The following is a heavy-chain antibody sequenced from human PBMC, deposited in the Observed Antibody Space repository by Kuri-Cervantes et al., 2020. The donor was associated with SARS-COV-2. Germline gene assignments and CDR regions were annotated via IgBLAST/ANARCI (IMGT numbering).Heavy chain of an antibody. CDR3: ARGAID. CDR2: IYDNGST. D-gene: IGHD2/OR15-2a*01. V-gene: IGHV4-31*02. CDR1: GVSDTTFGSY. J-gene: IGHJ4*02. Sequence: SETLSLTCTVSGVSDTTFGSYWTWIRQPPVKGLEWVGYIYDNGSTYYNPSTRSRVIVSVDRSKNQFSLNLNSVTAADTALYYCARGAIDWGQGTLVTVSS.